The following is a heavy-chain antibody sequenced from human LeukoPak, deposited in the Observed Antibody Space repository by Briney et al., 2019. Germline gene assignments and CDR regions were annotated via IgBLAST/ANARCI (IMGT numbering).Heavy chain of an antibody. J-gene: IGHJ4*02. Sequence: GGSLRIASAASGFTVADYGMRRVRQAPGKGLAWVSGITGNGGSVGYADAMKGRFTVSRDNAKNSLYLQMNSLRDEDTALYYCARDHVGSGYYYFDSWGQGTLVTVSS. CDR3: ARDHVGSGYYYFDS. D-gene: IGHD3-22*01. CDR1: GFTVADYG. CDR2: ITGNGGSV. V-gene: IGHV3-20*04.